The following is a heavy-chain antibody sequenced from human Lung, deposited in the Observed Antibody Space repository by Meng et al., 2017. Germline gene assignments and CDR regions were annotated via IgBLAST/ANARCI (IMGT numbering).Heavy chain of an antibody. CDR3: ARRADNSGTEGDWYFDL. V-gene: IGHV3-20*04. D-gene: IGHD6-19*01. CDR1: GFSFDEYA. Sequence: GGSLSLSCAASGFSFDEYAMNWVRQAPGKGLEWVSGINWNGGRTAYGDSVKGRSTISRDNAKNSLYLQMNSLRAEDTDLYYCARRADNSGTEGDWYFDLWGRGTLVTVSS. J-gene: IGHJ2*01. CDR2: INWNGGRT.